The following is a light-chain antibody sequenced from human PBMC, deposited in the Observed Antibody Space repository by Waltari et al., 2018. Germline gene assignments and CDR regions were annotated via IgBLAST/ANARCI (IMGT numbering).Light chain of an antibody. CDR3: HLYGSART. J-gene: IGKJ4*01. CDR2: GAS. CDR1: QSVSNNY. Sequence: NVLTQSPGTLSLSPGERATLSCRASQSVSNNYLAWFQQQPGQAPRLLIYGASSRATGIPDRFSGSGSETDFTLTISRLEPEDSAVYFCHLYGSARTFGGGTKVEIK. V-gene: IGKV3-20*01.